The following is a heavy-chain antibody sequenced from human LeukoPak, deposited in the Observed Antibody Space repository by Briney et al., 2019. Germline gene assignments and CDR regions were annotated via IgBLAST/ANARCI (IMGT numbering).Heavy chain of an antibody. D-gene: IGHD3/OR15-3a*01. CDR1: GYNFPSYW. CDR2: IYPGDSDT. CDR3: ASRNGLTDAFDI. Sequence: GESLKISCKGSGYNFPSYWIGWVRHMPGKGLEWMGIIYPGDSDTRYSPSFQGQVTISADKSITTAYLQWSSLKASDTAMFYCASRNGLTDAFDIWGQGTLVTVSS. V-gene: IGHV5-51*01. J-gene: IGHJ3*02.